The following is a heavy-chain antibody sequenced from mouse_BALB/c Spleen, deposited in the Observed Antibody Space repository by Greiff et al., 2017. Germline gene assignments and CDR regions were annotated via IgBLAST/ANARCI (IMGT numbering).Heavy chain of an antibody. D-gene: IGHD4-1*01. CDR1: GFTFSSYA. CDR2: ISSGGSYT. Sequence: EVMLVESGGGLVKPGGSLKLSCAASGFTFSSYAMSWVRQSPEKRLEWVAEISSGGSYTYYPDTVTGRFTISRDNAKNTLYLEMSSLRSEDTAMYYCARVTGPFDYWGQGTTLTVSS. J-gene: IGHJ2*01. V-gene: IGHV5-9-4*01. CDR3: ARVTGPFDY.